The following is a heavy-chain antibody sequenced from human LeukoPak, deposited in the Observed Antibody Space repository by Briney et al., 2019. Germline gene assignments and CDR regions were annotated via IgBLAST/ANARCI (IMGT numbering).Heavy chain of an antibody. CDR3: ARDRGYDSSGYPLDPFDY. CDR1: GYTFTSYG. V-gene: IGHV1-18*01. D-gene: IGHD3-22*01. Sequence: GASVKVSCKASGYTFTSYGISWVRQAPGQGLEWMGWISAYNGNTNYAQKLQGRVTMTTDTPTSTAYMELRSLRSDDTAVYYCARDRGYDSSGYPLDPFDYWGQGTLVTVSS. J-gene: IGHJ4*02. CDR2: ISAYNGNT.